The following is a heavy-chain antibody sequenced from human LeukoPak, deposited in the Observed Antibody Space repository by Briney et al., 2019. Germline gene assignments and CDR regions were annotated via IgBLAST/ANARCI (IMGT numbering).Heavy chain of an antibody. J-gene: IGHJ4*02. CDR1: GGSISSYY. V-gene: IGHV4-59*01. CDR2: IYYDGST. D-gene: IGHD5-18*01. CDR3: ARERRGYSYVVDY. Sequence: SETLSLTCTVSGGSISSYYWSWIRQPPGKGLEWVGYIYYDGSTNYNPSLKSRLTISVDMSKNQFSLKLNSVTAADTAVYYCARERRGYSYVVDYWGQGTLVTVSS.